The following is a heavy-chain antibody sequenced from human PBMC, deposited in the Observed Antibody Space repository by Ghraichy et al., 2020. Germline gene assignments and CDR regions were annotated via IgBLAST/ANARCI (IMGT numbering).Heavy chain of an antibody. V-gene: IGHV3-7*03. J-gene: IGHJ4*02. CDR1: GFMFESYW. CDR3: ARHLVVLTGWLRRYYFDS. CDR2: IKPDGSEK. D-gene: IGHD2-8*01. Sequence: GGSLRLSCAASGFMFESYWMSWVRQAPGKGLEWVASIKPDGSEKYYVDSVRGRIIISRDNAKNSFYLQMNRLGVEDTAVYFCARHLVVLTGWLRRYYFDSWGQGTLITVSS.